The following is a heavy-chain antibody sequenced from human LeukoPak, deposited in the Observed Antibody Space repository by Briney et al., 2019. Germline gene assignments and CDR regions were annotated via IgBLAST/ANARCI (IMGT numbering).Heavy chain of an antibody. CDR3: ATGVHGIAAAGDYYFDY. Sequence: SETLSLTCTVSGGSISSYYWSWIRQPPGKGLEWIGYMYYRGDTNYDPSLKSRVTISIDTPNNQFSLKLSSVTAADTAVYYCATGVHGIAAAGDYYFDYWGQGTLVTVSS. CDR2: MYYRGDT. CDR1: GGSISSYY. J-gene: IGHJ4*02. V-gene: IGHV4-59*01. D-gene: IGHD6-13*01.